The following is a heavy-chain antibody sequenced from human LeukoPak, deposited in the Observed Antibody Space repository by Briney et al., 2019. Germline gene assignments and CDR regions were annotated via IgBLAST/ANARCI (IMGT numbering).Heavy chain of an antibody. CDR2: IYYSGST. V-gene: IGHV4-59*12. D-gene: IGHD5-18*01. J-gene: IGHJ4*02. CDR1: GGSISNYY. Sequence: PSETLSLTCTVSGGSISNYYWSWIRQSPVKGLEWIGFIYYSGSTNYNPSLKSRVTISVDTSKNQFSLKLSSVTAADTAVYYCARGGYSYGSPAVFDYWGQGTLVTVSS. CDR3: ARGGYSYGSPAVFDY.